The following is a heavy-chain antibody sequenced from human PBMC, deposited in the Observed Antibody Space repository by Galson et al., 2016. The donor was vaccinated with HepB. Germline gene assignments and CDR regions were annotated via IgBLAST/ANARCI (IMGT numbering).Heavy chain of an antibody. CDR2: IYYSWRT. V-gene: IGHV4-59*01. Sequence: SETLSLTCTVSGASISGYYLSWIRQPPGKGLEWIGYIYYSWRTNYNPSLKGRVTIAVDTSKNQFSLKLSSVTAADTAVYYCARDDSGGWYGFHYGMDVWGQGTTVTVPS. CDR1: GASISGYY. CDR3: ARDDSGGWYGFHYGMDV. J-gene: IGHJ6*02. D-gene: IGHD6-19*01.